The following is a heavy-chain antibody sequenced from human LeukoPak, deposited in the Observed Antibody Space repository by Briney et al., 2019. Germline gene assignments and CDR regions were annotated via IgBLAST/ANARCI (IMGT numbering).Heavy chain of an antibody. V-gene: IGHV4-34*01. CDR3: ARGRRGYDFWSGYYSDY. Sequence: PSETLSLTCAVHGGSFSGYYWSSIRQPPGKGLEWIGEINHNGSTNYNPSLKSQVTISVDTSKNQFSLKLSSVTAADTAVYYCARGRRGYDFWSGYYSDYWGQGTLVTVSS. J-gene: IGHJ4*02. CDR1: GGSFSGYY. CDR2: INHNGST. D-gene: IGHD3-3*01.